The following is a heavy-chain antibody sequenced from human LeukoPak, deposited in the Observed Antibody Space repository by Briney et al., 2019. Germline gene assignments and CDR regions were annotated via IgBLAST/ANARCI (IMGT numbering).Heavy chain of an antibody. CDR1: GGSFSGYY. V-gene: IGHV4-34*01. D-gene: IGHD6-19*01. CDR3: ARGRDKYSRGTSQPFDY. Sequence: SETLSLTCAVYGGSFSGYYWSWIRQPPGKGLEWIGEINHSGSTNYNPSLKSRVTISVDTSKNQFSLKLSSVTAAGTAVYYCARGRDKYSRGTSQPFDYWGQGTLVTVSS. CDR2: INHSGST. J-gene: IGHJ4*02.